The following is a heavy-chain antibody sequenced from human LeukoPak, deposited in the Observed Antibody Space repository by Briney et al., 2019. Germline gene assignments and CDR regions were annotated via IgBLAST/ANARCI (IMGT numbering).Heavy chain of an antibody. J-gene: IGHJ5*02. D-gene: IGHD2-15*01. CDR2: IYTSGST. CDR1: GGSISNYY. CDR3: ARDILIVDDIVVVGAKLDP. Sequence: SETLSLTCTVSGGSISNYYWSWIRQPAGKGLEWIGRIYTSGSTNYNPSLKSRVTMSVATSKNPFSLKLSSVTAADTAVYYCARDILIVDDIVVVGAKLDPWGQGTLVTVSS. V-gene: IGHV4-4*07.